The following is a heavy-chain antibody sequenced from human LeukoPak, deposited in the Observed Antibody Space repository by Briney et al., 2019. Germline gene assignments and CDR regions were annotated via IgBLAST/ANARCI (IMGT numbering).Heavy chain of an antibody. CDR1: GYTFSDYG. J-gene: IGHJ4*02. CDR3: ARDVSRGYMDY. CDR2: ISVSSGTT. V-gene: IGHV1-18*01. Sequence: ASVKVSCKASGYTFSDYGVTWVRQAPGQGLEWMGWISVSSGTTTYAEAFQGRLTLTTDASTNTAFMDLTSLTSGDTAVYYCARDVSRGYMDYWGQGSLVTVAS.